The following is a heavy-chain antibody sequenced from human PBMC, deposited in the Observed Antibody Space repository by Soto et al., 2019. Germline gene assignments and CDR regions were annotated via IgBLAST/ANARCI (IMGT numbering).Heavy chain of an antibody. J-gene: IGHJ4*02. V-gene: IGHV3-33*01. Sequence: GGSLRLSCAASGFTFSSYGMHWVRQAPGKGLEWVAVIWYDGSNKYYADSVKGRFTISRDNSKNTLYLQMNSLRAEDTAVYYCASGEPAVAEPPIEFDYWGQGTLVTVSS. CDR2: IWYDGSNK. CDR1: GFTFSSYG. D-gene: IGHD6-19*01. CDR3: ASGEPAVAEPPIEFDY.